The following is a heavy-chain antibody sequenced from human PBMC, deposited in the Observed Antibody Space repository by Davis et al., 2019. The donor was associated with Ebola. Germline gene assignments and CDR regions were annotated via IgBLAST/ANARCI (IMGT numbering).Heavy chain of an antibody. CDR1: GFTFSSYG. CDR3: AKVNYGDYGLDY. V-gene: IGHV3-30*18. J-gene: IGHJ4*02. Sequence: GESLKISCAASGFTFSSYGMHWVRQAPGKGLEWVAVISYDGSNKYYADSVKGRFTISRDNAKNSLYLQMNSLRAEDTALYYCAKVNYGDYGLDYWGQGTLVTVSS. CDR2: ISYDGSNK. D-gene: IGHD4-17*01.